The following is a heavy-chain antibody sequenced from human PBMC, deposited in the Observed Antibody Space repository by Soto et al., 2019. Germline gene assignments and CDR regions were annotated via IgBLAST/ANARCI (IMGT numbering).Heavy chain of an antibody. CDR2: IYHSGTT. V-gene: IGHV4-38-2*01. CDR3: ARLPTVRYFDY. Sequence: SETLSLTCAVSGYSISSNYFWGWIRQPPGKGLEWIGSIYHSGTTYYNPSLKSRVTISVDTSKNQFSLELSSVTAADTAVYYCARLPTVRYFDYWGQGARVTGSS. CDR1: GYSISSNYF. J-gene: IGHJ4*02. D-gene: IGHD3-9*01.